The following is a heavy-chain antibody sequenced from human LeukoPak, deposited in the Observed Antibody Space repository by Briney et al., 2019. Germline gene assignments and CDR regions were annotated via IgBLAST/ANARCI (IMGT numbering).Heavy chain of an antibody. J-gene: IGHJ4*02. CDR1: GFTFSNFW. CDR3: ARGHLWLQN. V-gene: IGHV3-7*03. D-gene: IGHD3-3*02. CDR2: IKQDETEK. Sequence: PGGSLRLSCTASGFTFSNFWMGWVRQAPGKGLEWVANIKQDETEKFYLGSVKGRFIISRDNAKSSLYLQTDSLRAEETAVYHCARGHLWLQNWGQGTLVTVSS.